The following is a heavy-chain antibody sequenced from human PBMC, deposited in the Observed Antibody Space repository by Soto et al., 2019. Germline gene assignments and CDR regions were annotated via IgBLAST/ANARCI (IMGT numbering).Heavy chain of an antibody. J-gene: IGHJ4*02. CDR2: IYYTGST. CDR3: ARVGYSYPPQFYFDY. D-gene: IGHD5-18*01. V-gene: IGHV4-31*03. CDR1: GGSISSGGYY. Sequence: HSETLSLTCTVSGGSISSGGYYWSWVRQHPGKGLEWIGYIYYTGSTYYNPSLKSRVTISVDTSKNQFSLKLSSVTAADTALYYCARVGYSYPPQFYFDYWGQGTLVTVSS.